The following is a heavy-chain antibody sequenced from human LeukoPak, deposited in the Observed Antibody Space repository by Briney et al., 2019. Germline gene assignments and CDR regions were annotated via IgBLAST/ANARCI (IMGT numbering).Heavy chain of an antibody. V-gene: IGHV3-7*01. CDR2: IKQDGSEQ. CDR3: ASGTGWLIDY. J-gene: IGHJ4*02. D-gene: IGHD1-7*01. CDR1: GFTFCAYW. Sequence: GGSLRLSCAASGFTFCAYWMTWVRQAPGKALEWVANIKQDGSEQFYLESVKGRFTISRDNAENSLHLQMTSLRVEDTAIYYCASGTGWLIDYWGQGTLVTVSS.